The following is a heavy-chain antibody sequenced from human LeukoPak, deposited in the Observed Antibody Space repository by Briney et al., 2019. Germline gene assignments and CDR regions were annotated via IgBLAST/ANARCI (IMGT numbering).Heavy chain of an antibody. CDR3: VRVYGAIDY. V-gene: IGHV1-8*01. CDR1: GYTFTSYD. Sequence: ASVKVSCKTSGYTFTSYDISWVRQATGQGLEWMGWMNPNSGYTGFAQKFQGRVTMTRDTSISTAYMELSSLRSEDTAVYYCVRVYGAIDYWGQGTLVTVSS. CDR2: MNPNSGYT. J-gene: IGHJ4*02. D-gene: IGHD4-17*01.